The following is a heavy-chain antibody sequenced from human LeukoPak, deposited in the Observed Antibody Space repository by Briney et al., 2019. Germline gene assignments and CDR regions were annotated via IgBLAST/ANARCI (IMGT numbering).Heavy chain of an antibody. J-gene: IGHJ4*02. CDR3: ARAFSSWYGY. CDR2: INHSGST. CDR1: GGSFSGYY. D-gene: IGHD6-13*01. V-gene: IGHV4-34*01. Sequence: SETLSLTCAVYGGSFSGYYWSWIRQPPGKGLEWIGEINHSGSTNYNPSLKSRVTISVDTSKNQFSLRLSSVTAADTAVYYCARAFSSWYGYWGQGTLVTVSS.